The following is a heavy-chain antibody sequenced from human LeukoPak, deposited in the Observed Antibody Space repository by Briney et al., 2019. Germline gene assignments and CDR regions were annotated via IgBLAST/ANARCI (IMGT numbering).Heavy chain of an antibody. CDR3: AAYYYGSGSYHNPNWFDP. CDR2: IYYSGST. J-gene: IGHJ5*02. D-gene: IGHD3-10*01. CDR1: GGSISSGGYY. Sequence: SETLSLTCTVSGGSISSGGYYWSWIRQHPGKGLEWIGYIYYSGSTYYNPSLKSRVTISVDTSKNQFSLKLSSVTAADTAVYYCAAYYYGSGSYHNPNWFDPWGQGTLVTVSS. V-gene: IGHV4-31*03.